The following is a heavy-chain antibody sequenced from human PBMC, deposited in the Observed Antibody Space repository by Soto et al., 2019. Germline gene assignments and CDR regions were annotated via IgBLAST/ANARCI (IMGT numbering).Heavy chain of an antibody. J-gene: IGHJ4*01. CDR3: ARRLSGTEY. D-gene: IGHD3-10*01. V-gene: IGHV4-59*01. Sequence: QVQLQESGPGLVKPSETLSLTCTVSGGSITSYYWSWIRQPPGKGLEWIGYIHNSGSTSYNPSLQSRVTISADVSKNQFSLDLRSVTAADTAVYYCARRLSGTEYWGHGTLVTVSS. CDR1: GGSITSYY. CDR2: IHNSGST.